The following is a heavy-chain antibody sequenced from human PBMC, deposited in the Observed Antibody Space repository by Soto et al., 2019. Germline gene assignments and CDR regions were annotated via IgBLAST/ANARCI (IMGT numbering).Heavy chain of an antibody. V-gene: IGHV1-58*01. CDR2: IVVGSGNT. D-gene: IGHD2-2*01. J-gene: IGHJ6*02. Sequence: SVKVACKSPVFTLTSCDVQMWRQARGQRLEWRGWIVVGSGNTNYAQKFQERITITRDMYTSTAYMELSSLRSEDTAVYYCAAAYCSSTSCSTAVYYYVMDGWGQGTTVTVSS. CDR3: AAAYCSSTSCSTAVYYYVMDG. CDR1: VFTLTSCD.